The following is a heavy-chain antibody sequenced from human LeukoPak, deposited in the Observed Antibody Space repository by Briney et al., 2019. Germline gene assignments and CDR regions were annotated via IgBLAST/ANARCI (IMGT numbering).Heavy chain of an antibody. D-gene: IGHD3-22*01. CDR2: IYHSGTL. V-gene: IGHV4-38-2*02. J-gene: IGHJ4*02. CDR1: GYSIRSAYY. CDR3: ARVMDYYDGSGYPPPAAADY. Sequence: SETLSLTYTVSGYSIRSAYYWGWIRQPPGKGLEWIGSIYHSGTLYYNPSLKSRVTISVDTSKNQFSLKLTSVTAADTAVYYCARVMDYYDGSGYPPPAAADYWGQGTLVTVSS.